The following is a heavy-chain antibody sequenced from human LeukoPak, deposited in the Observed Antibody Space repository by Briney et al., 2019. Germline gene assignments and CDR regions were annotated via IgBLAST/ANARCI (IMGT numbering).Heavy chain of an antibody. CDR2: IYYSGST. Sequence: SETLSLTCTVSGGSISSYYWSWIRQPPGKGLEWIGYIYYSGSTNYNPSLKSRVTISVDTSKNQFSLKLSSVTAADTAVYYCARHYHGYDPYFDYWGQGTLVTVSS. D-gene: IGHD5-12*01. CDR3: ARHYHGYDPYFDY. J-gene: IGHJ4*02. CDR1: GGSISSYY. V-gene: IGHV4-59*08.